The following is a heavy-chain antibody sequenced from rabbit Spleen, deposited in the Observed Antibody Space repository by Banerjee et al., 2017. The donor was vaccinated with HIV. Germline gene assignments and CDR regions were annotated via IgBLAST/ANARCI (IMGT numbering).Heavy chain of an antibody. V-gene: IGHV1S40*01. D-gene: IGHD8-1*01. J-gene: IGHJ6*01. CDR2: IFAGSSGST. CDR1: GFSFNSGYD. CDR3: ARDAGTSFSTYGMDL. Sequence: QSLEESGGGLVQPGGSLTLSCKASGFSFNSGYDMCWVRQAPGKGPEWIACIFAGSSGSTYSATWAKGRFTLSKTSSTTVTLQMTSLTAADTATYFCARDAGTSFSTYGMDLWGPGTLVTVS.